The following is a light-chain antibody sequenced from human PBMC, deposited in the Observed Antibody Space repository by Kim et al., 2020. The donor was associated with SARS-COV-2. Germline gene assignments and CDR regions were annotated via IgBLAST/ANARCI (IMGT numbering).Light chain of an antibody. V-gene: IGLV3-19*01. CDR2: GRN. J-gene: IGLJ2*01. Sequence: AVGQTVTITCQGDSLRSQFANWDQQSPGQSPVLVLYGRNSRPSGIPDRFSGSRSGDTASLTITGAQAEDEADYYCTSGDSSGYHVVFGGGTQLTVL. CDR1: SLRSQF. CDR3: TSGDSSGYHVV.